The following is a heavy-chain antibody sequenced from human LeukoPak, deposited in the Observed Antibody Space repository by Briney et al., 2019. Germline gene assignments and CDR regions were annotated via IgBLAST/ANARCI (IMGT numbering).Heavy chain of an antibody. CDR1: GFTFNNYA. V-gene: IGHV3-30*18. D-gene: IGHD3-10*01. CDR2: ISYDGSNK. Sequence: GGSLRLSCTAAGFTFNNYAMSWVRQAPGKGLEWVAVISYDGSNKYYADSVKGRFTISRDNSKNTLYLQMNSLRAEDTAVYYCAKDLRVLWFGEPVDYWGQGTLVTVSS. CDR3: AKDLRVLWFGEPVDY. J-gene: IGHJ4*02.